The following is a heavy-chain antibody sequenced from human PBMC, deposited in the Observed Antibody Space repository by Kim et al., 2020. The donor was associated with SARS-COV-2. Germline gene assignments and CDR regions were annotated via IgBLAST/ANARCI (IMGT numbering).Heavy chain of an antibody. V-gene: IGHV4-39*01. Sequence: SETLSLTCTVSGGSIRNSPYYWGWVRQPPGKGLEWVVSIYYSGTTYHNPSLESRIVMSVDTSKNQFSLRLSSVTAADTAVYFCVRRNSALDYWGQGTLVAVSS. CDR1: GGSIRNSPYY. CDR2: IYYSGTT. J-gene: IGHJ4*02. CDR3: VRRNSALDY.